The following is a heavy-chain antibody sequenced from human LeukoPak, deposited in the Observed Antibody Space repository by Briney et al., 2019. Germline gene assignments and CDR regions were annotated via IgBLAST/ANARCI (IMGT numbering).Heavy chain of an antibody. CDR1: GYTFTGYY. Sequence: ASVKVSYKASGYTFTGYYMHWVRQAPGQGLEWMGWINPNSGGTNYAQKFQGRVTMTRDTSISTAYMELSRLRSEDTAVYYCARGDGDYVRFRYFQHWGQGTLVTVSS. CDR2: INPNSGGT. CDR3: ARGDGDYVRFRYFQH. J-gene: IGHJ1*01. V-gene: IGHV1-2*02. D-gene: IGHD4-17*01.